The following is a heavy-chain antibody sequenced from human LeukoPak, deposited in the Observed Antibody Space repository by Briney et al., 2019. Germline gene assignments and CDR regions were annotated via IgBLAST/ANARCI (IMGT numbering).Heavy chain of an antibody. D-gene: IGHD2/OR15-2a*01. CDR2: IIPIFGTA. Sequence: SVKVSCTASGGTFSSYAISWVRQAPGQGLEWVGGIIPIFGTANYAQKFQGRVTITADESTSTAYMELSSLRSEDTAVYYCARELSSWFDPWGQGTLVTVSS. CDR1: GGTFSSYA. V-gene: IGHV1-69*13. CDR3: ARELSSWFDP. J-gene: IGHJ5*02.